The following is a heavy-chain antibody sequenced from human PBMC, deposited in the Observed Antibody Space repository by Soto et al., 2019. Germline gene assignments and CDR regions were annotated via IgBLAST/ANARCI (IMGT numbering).Heavy chain of an antibody. V-gene: IGHV4-4*02. CDR1: GGSFTSNTW. CDR2: IYRTGST. CDR3: ASTDYVAYYMDV. J-gene: IGHJ6*03. Sequence: TLSLTCAVSGGSFTSNTWWTLVRQPPGQGLEWIGEIYRTGSTNYNPSLKSRVTISLDKSENQFSLKVTSLTAADTAVYYCASTDYVAYYMDVWGQGNTVNVS. D-gene: IGHD3-10*02.